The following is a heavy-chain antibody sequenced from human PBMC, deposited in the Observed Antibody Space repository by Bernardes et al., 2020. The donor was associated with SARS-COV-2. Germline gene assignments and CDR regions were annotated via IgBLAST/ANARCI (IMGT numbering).Heavy chain of an antibody. CDR3: AKRAYHYDSNGYYNDAFDI. Sequence: GGSLRLSCAASGFTFNSYAMNWVRQAPGKGLEWVPTILADGGRAYYADSVKGRFTISRDNSKNTLYLQMNSLRAEDTAIYYCAKRAYHYDSNGYYNDAFDIWGQGTQVTVSS. D-gene: IGHD3-22*01. CDR1: GFTFNSYA. CDR2: ILADGGRA. J-gene: IGHJ3*02. V-gene: IGHV3-23*01.